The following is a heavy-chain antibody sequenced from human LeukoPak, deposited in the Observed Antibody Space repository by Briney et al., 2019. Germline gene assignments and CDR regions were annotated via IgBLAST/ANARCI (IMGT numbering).Heavy chain of an antibody. CDR1: GFTFTHYC. Sequence: GGSLRLSCAASGFTFTHYCMSWVRLAPGKGLEWVANIKQDESEKDYVDSVKGRLTISRDNAKNSLYLQMNSLRAEDTAVYYCARGGARYFDYWGQGALVTVSS. CDR3: ARGGARYFDY. D-gene: IGHD1-26*01. V-gene: IGHV3-7*01. CDR2: IKQDESEK. J-gene: IGHJ4*02.